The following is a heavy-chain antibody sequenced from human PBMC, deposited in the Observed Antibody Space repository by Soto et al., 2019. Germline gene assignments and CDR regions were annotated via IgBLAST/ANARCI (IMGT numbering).Heavy chain of an antibody. CDR1: GYTFTTYG. J-gene: IGHJ4*02. Sequence: QFQLVQSGAEVKKPGASVKVSCKASGYTFTTYGISWVRQAPGQGLEWMGWISAYNGDTNYAQHLQGRVTMTTDTSANTAYMELRSLRSDDTAVYYCARDVDVLTTPPGDYWGQGTLVTVSS. D-gene: IGHD5-12*01. CDR2: ISAYNGDT. CDR3: ARDVDVLTTPPGDY. V-gene: IGHV1-18*04.